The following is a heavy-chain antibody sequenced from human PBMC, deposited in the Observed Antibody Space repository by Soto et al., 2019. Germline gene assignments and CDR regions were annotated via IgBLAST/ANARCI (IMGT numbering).Heavy chain of an antibody. V-gene: IGHV1-69*13. CDR2: IIPIFGTA. CDR3: ARDKGIQLWSNYYYYGMDV. J-gene: IGHJ6*02. D-gene: IGHD5-18*01. CDR1: GGTFSSSA. Sequence: ASVKASCKASGGTFSSSAISWVRQAPGQGLEWMGGIIPIFGTANYAKKFQGRVTITADESTSTAYMELSSLRSEDTAVSYCARDKGIQLWSNYYYYGMDVWGQGTTVTVSS.